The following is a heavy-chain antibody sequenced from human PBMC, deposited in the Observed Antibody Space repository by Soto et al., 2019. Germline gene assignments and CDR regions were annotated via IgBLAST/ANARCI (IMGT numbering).Heavy chain of an antibody. J-gene: IGHJ4*02. CDR2: IWYDGSNK. V-gene: IGHV3-33*01. CDR1: GFTFSSYG. Sequence: GGSLRLSCAASGFTFSSYGMHWVRQAPGKGLEWVAVIWYDGSNKYYADSVKGRFTISRDNSKNTLYLQMNSLRAEDTAVYYCAREGERSKAGRYYDSSGVLGYWGQGTLVTVSS. CDR3: AREGERSKAGRYYDSSGVLGY. D-gene: IGHD3-22*01.